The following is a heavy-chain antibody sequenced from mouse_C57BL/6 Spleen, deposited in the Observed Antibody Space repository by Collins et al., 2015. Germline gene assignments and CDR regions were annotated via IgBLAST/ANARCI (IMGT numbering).Heavy chain of an antibody. CDR3: APGTGDY. D-gene: IGHD4-1*01. CDR2: INTYTGEP. Sequence: QIQLVQSGPELKKPGETVKISCKASGYTFTNYGMNWVKQVPGKGLKWMGWINTYTGEPTYADDFKGRFAFSLETSASTAYLQINNLKNEDMATYFCAPGTGDYWGQGTTLTVSS. V-gene: IGHV9-1*02. J-gene: IGHJ2*01. CDR1: GYTFTNYG.